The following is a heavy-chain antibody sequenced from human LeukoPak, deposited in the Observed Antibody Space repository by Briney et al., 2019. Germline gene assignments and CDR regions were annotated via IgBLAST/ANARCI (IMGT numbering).Heavy chain of an antibody. Sequence: ASVKVSCKVSGYTLTELSMHWVRQAPGKGLEWMGGFDPEDGETIYAQKFQGRVTMTEDTSTDTAYMELSSLRSEDTAVYYCATGYDSSDAFDIWGQGTMVTVSS. V-gene: IGHV1-24*01. CDR2: FDPEDGET. D-gene: IGHD3-22*01. J-gene: IGHJ3*02. CDR3: ATGYDSSDAFDI. CDR1: GYTLTELS.